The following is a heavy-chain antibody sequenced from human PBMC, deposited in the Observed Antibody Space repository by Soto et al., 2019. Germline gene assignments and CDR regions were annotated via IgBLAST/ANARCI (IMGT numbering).Heavy chain of an antibody. CDR1: GFTFSTYS. V-gene: IGHV3-21*01. CDR3: ARYDSSGIETSSYSHAMDV. CDR2: ISSSSSYI. Sequence: GSLRLSCAASGFTFSTYSMNWVRQAPGKGLEWVSSISSSSSYIYYADSVKGRFTISRDNAKNSLYLQMNSLRAEDTAVYYCARYDSSGIETSSYSHAMDVWGPGTTVTVSS. J-gene: IGHJ6*02. D-gene: IGHD3-22*01.